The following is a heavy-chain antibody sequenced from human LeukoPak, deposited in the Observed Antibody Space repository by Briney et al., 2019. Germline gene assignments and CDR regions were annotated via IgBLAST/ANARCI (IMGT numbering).Heavy chain of an antibody. J-gene: IGHJ5*02. CDR2: IWYDGSNK. V-gene: IGHV3-33*01. CDR3: ARDLYGAGTTNPDWFDP. Sequence: GGSLGLSCAASGLTFSTYGMHWVRQAPGKGLEWVALIWYDGSNKYYADSVKGRFTISRDNAKNSLYLQMNSLRAEDTAVYYCARDLYGAGTTNPDWFDPWGQGTLVTVSS. CDR1: GLTFSTYG. D-gene: IGHD1-1*01.